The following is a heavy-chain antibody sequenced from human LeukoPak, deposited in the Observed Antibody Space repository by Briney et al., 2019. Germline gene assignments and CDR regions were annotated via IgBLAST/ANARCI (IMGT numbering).Heavy chain of an antibody. V-gene: IGHV1-24*01. J-gene: IGHJ3*02. CDR2: FDPEDGET. CDR1: GYTPTELS. Sequence: ASVKVSCKVSGYTPTELSMHWVRQAPGKGLEWMGGFDPEDGETIYAQKFQGRVTMTEDTSTDTAYMELSSLRSADTAVYYCATHGFAPAFDIWGQGTMVTVSS. D-gene: IGHD3-10*01. CDR3: ATHGFAPAFDI.